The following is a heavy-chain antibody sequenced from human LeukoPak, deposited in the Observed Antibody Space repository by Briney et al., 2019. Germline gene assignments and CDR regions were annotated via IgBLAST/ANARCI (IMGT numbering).Heavy chain of an antibody. V-gene: IGHV4-39*07. CDR2: IYYSGST. J-gene: IGHJ4*02. CDR3: ARGHYYDSSGYYPDY. Sequence: PSETLSLTCTVSGGSISSSSYYWGWIRQPPGKGLEWIGSIYYSGSTYYNPSLKSRVTISVDTSKNQFSLKLSSVTAADTAVYFCARGHYYDSSGYYPDYWGQGTLVTVSS. CDR1: GGSISSSSYY. D-gene: IGHD3-22*01.